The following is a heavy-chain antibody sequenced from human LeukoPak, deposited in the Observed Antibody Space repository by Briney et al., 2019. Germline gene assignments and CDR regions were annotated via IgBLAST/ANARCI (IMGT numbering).Heavy chain of an antibody. CDR1: GGSISSGGYS. V-gene: IGHV4-30-2*01. CDR2: IYHSGST. Sequence: SQTLSLTCAVSGGSISSGGYSWSWIRQPPGKGLEWIGYIYHSGSTYYNPSLKSRVTISVDRSKNQFSLKLSSVTAADTAVYYCATVDTAMGSSYFDYWGREPWSPSPQ. CDR3: ATVDTAMGSSYFDY. D-gene: IGHD5-18*01. J-gene: IGHJ4*02.